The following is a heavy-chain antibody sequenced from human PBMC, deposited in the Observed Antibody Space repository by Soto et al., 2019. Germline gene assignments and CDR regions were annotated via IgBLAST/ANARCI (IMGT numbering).Heavy chain of an antibody. CDR2: ISGSGGST. J-gene: IGHJ6*04. D-gene: IGHD2-2*03. CDR3: ANFVFAVEIVVLPAAMVSAV. Sequence: GKGLEWVSAISGSGGSTYYADSVKGRFTISRDNSKNTLYLQMNSLRAEDTAVYYCANFVFAVEIVVLPAAMVSAVWLKGSSVIVSS. V-gene: IGHV3-23*01.